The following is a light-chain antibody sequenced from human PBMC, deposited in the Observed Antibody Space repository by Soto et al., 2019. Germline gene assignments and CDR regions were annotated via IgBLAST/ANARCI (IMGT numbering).Light chain of an antibody. Sequence: QSALTQPRSVSGSPGQSVTISCTGTSNDVGGYDYVSWYQQHPDKAPKFMIYDVNKRPSGVPDRFSGSKSGNTASLTISGLQAEDEADYYCCSYAGSSVVVGGGTKLTVL. CDR2: DVN. CDR3: CSYAGSSVV. CDR1: SNDVGGYDY. J-gene: IGLJ2*01. V-gene: IGLV2-11*01.